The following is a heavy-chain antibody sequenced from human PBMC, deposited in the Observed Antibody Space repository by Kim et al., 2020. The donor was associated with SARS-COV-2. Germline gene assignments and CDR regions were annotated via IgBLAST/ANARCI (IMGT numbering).Heavy chain of an antibody. CDR1: GGSFSGYY. Sequence: SETLSLTCAVYGGSFSGYYWSWIRQPPGKGLEWIGEINHSGSTNYNPSLKSRVTISVDTSKNQFSLKLSSVTAADTAVYYCARKKSPYSSGWYWTPYYFDYWGQGTLVTVSS. CDR2: INHSGST. V-gene: IGHV4-34*01. D-gene: IGHD6-19*01. J-gene: IGHJ4*02. CDR3: ARKKSPYSSGWYWTPYYFDY.